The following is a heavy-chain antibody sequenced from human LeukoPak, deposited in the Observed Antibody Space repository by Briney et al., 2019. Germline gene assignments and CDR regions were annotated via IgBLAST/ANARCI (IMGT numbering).Heavy chain of an antibody. Sequence: PGGSLRLSCAASGLTVSTNYMRRIRQAPGKGLEWVSLIYAGGGTAYADSVKGRFTISRDNSKNTLYLQMNYVRAEDTAVYYCARRNYGDSLHWYFDLWGRGTLVTVSS. J-gene: IGHJ2*01. CDR2: IYAGGGT. D-gene: IGHD4-17*01. CDR1: GLTVSTNY. CDR3: ARRNYGDSLHWYFDL. V-gene: IGHV3-53*01.